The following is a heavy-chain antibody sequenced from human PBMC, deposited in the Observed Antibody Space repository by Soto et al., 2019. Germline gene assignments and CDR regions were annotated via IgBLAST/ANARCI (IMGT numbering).Heavy chain of an antibody. D-gene: IGHD6-13*01. CDR2: IYDSGST. J-gene: IGHJ4*02. V-gene: IGHV4-59*08. Sequence: PSETLSLTCTVSGGSISSSYWSWIRQPPGKGLEWIGYIYDSGSTYYNSSLKSRVTMSVDTSKNQFSLKLSSVTAADTAVYYCARQLIDSGQGTPVTVSS. CDR1: GGSISSSY. CDR3: ARQLID.